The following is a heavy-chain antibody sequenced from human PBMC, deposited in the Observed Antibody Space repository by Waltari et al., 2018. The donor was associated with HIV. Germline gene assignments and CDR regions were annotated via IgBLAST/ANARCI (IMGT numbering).Heavy chain of an antibody. CDR1: GFTFSSYW. Sequence: EVQLVESGGGLVQPGGSLRLSCSASGFTFSSYWMHWVRQAPGKGLVGVSGINRDGSTIRYADSVKGRFTISRDNAKNTLYLQMNRLRAEDTALYYCARGQYYSMDVWGQGTTVTVSS. D-gene: IGHD3-10*01. CDR2: INRDGSTI. J-gene: IGHJ6*02. V-gene: IGHV3-74*01. CDR3: ARGQYYSMDV.